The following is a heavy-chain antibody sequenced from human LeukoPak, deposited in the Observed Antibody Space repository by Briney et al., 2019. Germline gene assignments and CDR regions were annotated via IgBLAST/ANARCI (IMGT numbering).Heavy chain of an antibody. V-gene: IGHV3-48*03. CDR3: ARDPPDY. CDR2: IFNSGTTT. J-gene: IGHJ4*02. CDR1: GFTFSSYE. Sequence: GGSLRLSCAASGFTFSSYEMNWVRQAPGKGLEWVSYIFNSGTTTYYADSVKGRFTISRDNAKNSPYLQMNSLRAEDTGVYYCARDPPDYWGQGILVTVSS.